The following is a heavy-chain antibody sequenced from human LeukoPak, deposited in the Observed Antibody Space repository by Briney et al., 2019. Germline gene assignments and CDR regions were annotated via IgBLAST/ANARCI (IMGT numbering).Heavy chain of an antibody. CDR1: GDSVSSNSAA. J-gene: IGHJ4*02. CDR2: TYYRSKWYN. V-gene: IGHV6-1*01. Sequence: SQTLSLTCAISGDSVSSNSAAWNWIRQSPSRGLEWLGRTYYRSKWYNEYAVSVKSRIIINPETSKNQFSLQLNSVTPEDTAVYYRTRHQTSVGGSYDWGPGTLVTVSS. D-gene: IGHD1-26*01. CDR3: TRHQTSVGGSYD.